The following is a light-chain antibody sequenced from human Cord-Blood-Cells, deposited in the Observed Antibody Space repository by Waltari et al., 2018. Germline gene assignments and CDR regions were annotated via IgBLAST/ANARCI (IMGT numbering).Light chain of an antibody. Sequence: EIVLTQSPGTLSLSAGERATLSCRASQSVSSSDLAWYQQKLGQAPRLLNYGASSRATGIPDRFSGSGSGTDFTLTISRREPEDFAVYYCQQYGSSPYTFGQGTKLEI. CDR1: QSVSSSD. J-gene: IGKJ2*01. V-gene: IGKV3-20*01. CDR3: QQYGSSPYT. CDR2: GAS.